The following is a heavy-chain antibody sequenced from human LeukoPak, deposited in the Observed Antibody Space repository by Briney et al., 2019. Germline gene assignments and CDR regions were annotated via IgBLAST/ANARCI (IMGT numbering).Heavy chain of an antibody. D-gene: IGHD6-19*01. J-gene: IGHJ3*02. CDR3: ARGHSRDRGYSSGWGAAFDI. Sequence: PGGSLRLSCAASGFTFSTYSMNWVRQAPGKGLQCVSYISSSSATIYYADSVKGRFTISRDNAKNSLYLQMNSLRAEDTAVYYCARGHSRDRGYSSGWGAAFDIWGQGTMVTVSS. CDR1: GFTFSTYS. CDR2: ISSSSATI. V-gene: IGHV3-48*04.